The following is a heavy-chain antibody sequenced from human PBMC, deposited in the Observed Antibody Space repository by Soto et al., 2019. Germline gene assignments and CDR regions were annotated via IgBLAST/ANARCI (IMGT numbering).Heavy chain of an antibody. CDR2: VSAYNGNT. J-gene: IGHJ4*02. CDR1: GGTFSSYA. Sequence: GASVKVSCKASGGTFSSYAISWVRQAPGQGLEWMGWVSAYNGNTNYAQKLQGRVTMTTDTSTSTAYMELRSLRSDDTAVYYCAILGICSGGSCYFDYWGQGTLVTVSS. CDR3: AILGICSGGSCYFDY. D-gene: IGHD2-15*01. V-gene: IGHV1-18*01.